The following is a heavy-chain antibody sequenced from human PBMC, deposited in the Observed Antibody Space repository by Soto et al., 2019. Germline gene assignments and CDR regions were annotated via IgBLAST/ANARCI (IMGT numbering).Heavy chain of an antibody. CDR1: GYTFTSYD. J-gene: IGHJ4*02. D-gene: IGHD2-8*01. CDR2: MNPNSGNT. Sequence: ASVKVSCKASGYTFTSYDINWVRQATGQGLEWMGWMNPNSGNTGYAQKFQGRVTMTRNTSISTAYMELSSLRSEDTAVYYCAREEEDCTNGVCYRTFDYWGQGTLVTVSS. CDR3: AREEEDCTNGVCYRTFDY. V-gene: IGHV1-8*01.